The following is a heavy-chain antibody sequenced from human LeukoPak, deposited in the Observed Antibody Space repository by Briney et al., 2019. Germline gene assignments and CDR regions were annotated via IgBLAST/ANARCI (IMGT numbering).Heavy chain of an antibody. CDR3: AREAHSITGSFES. Sequence: ASVKDSCKASGGTFSSYVISWVRQAPGQGLEWMGGIIPKFGTANYAQKFQGRVTITADESTSTAYMELSSLRSEDTAVYYCAREAHSITGSFESWGQGTLVTVSS. CDR1: GGTFSSYV. V-gene: IGHV1-69*13. CDR2: IIPKFGTA. D-gene: IGHD1-14*01. J-gene: IGHJ4*02.